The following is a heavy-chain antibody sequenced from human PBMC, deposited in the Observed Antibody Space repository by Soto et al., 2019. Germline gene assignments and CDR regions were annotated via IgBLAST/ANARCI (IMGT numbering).Heavy chain of an antibody. CDR1: GGTFSSYA. CDR2: IIPIFGTA. CDR3: ARVVRPRYCSSTSCYYYHGIDV. V-gene: IGHV1-69*01. D-gene: IGHD2-2*01. Sequence: QVQLVQSGAEVKKPGASVKVSCKASGGTFSSYAISWVGQAPGQGLEWMGGIIPIFGTANYAQKFQGRVTITAVESTSRAYMEVSSLRSEDTAVYYCARVVRPRYCSSTSCYYYHGIDVW. J-gene: IGHJ6*01.